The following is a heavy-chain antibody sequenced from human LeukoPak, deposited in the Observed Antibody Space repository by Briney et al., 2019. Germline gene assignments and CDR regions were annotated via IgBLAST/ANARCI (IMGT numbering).Heavy chain of an antibody. D-gene: IGHD3-9*01. CDR3: AGEYDDISH. CDR2: INPILGLA. CDR1: GDTFSSYS. V-gene: IGHV1-69*02. J-gene: IGHJ4*02. Sequence: SVKVSCKASGDTFSSYSFIWVRQAPGQGLEWMGRINPILGLANYAQNFQVILTITADTSTNTASMELSSLTSEDTGVYYCAGEYDDISHWGQGTLVTVAS.